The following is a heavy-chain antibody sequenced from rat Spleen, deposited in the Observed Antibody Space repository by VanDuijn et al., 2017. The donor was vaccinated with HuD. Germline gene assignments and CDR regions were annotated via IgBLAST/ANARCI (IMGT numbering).Heavy chain of an antibody. CDR2: IWTGGST. CDR3: ACSADYVMDA. Sequence: QVQLKESGPGLVQPSQTLSLTCTVSGFSLTSYNVHWVRQPTGKGLEWMGVIWTGGSTDYNSALKSRLSISRDTSKSQVFLKMNSLQTEDIATYYCACSADYVMDAWGQGASVTVSS. J-gene: IGHJ4*01. CDR1: GFSLTSYN. D-gene: IGHD3-3*01. V-gene: IGHV2-30*01.